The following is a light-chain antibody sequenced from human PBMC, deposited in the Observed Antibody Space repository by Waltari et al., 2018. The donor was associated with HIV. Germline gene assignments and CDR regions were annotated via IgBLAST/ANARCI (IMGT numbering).Light chain of an antibody. CDR3: AAWDDSLRSLV. CDR1: NTNIGINY. J-gene: IGLJ3*02. CDR2: RVN. Sequence: QSVVTQPPSASGTPGQRATIPCSGHNTNIGINYVYWYQQLPGTAPKLLISRVNQRPSGVPDRFSCSKSGTSASLAISGLQSEDEADYYCAAWDDSLRSLVFGGGTKLTVL. V-gene: IGLV1-47*01.